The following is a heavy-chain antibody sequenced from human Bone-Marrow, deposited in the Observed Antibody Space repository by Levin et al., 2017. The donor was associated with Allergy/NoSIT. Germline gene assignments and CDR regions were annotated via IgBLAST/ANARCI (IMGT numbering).Heavy chain of an antibody. D-gene: IGHD2-2*01. CDR3: AKGPVGRSNYYSYDLGV. V-gene: IGHV5-51*01. Sequence: GESLKISCKGSGFTFSIYWIAWVRQMSGKGLEWMGMVYPGDSDVRYSPSSQGQVTMSVDKSINTAYLQWGSLRASDTGIYYCAKGPVGRSNYYSYDLGVWGQGTTVTVSS. J-gene: IGHJ6*02. CDR1: GFTFSIYW. CDR2: VYPGDSDV.